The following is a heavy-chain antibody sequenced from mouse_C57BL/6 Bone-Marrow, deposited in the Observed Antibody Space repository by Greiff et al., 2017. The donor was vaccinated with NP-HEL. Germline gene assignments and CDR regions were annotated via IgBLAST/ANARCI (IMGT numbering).Heavy chain of an antibody. J-gene: IGHJ2*01. D-gene: IGHD2-4*01. CDR1: GYTFTSYW. CDR2: IDPSDSYT. CDR3: ARSDDYDDYFDY. Sequence: QVHVKQPGAELVKPGASVKLSCKASGYTFTSYWMQWVKQRPGQGLEWIGEIDPSDSYTNYNQKFKGKATLTVDTSSSTAYMQLSSLTSEDSAVYYCARSDDYDDYFDYWGQGTTLTVSS. V-gene: IGHV1-50*01.